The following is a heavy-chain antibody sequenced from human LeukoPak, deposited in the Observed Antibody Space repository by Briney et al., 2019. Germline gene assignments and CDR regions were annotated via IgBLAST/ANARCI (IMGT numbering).Heavy chain of an antibody. J-gene: IGHJ3*02. CDR1: GYSFTSYW. CDR2: IYPGDSDT. V-gene: IGHV5-51*01. CDR3: ARLPQYCSSTSCYTGAFDI. D-gene: IGHD2-2*02. Sequence: GESLKISCKGSGYSFTSYWIGWVRQMPGKGLEWMGIIYPGDSDTIYSPSFQGQVTISADKSISTAYLQWSSLKASDTAMYYCARLPQYCSSTSCYTGAFDIWGQGTMVTVSS.